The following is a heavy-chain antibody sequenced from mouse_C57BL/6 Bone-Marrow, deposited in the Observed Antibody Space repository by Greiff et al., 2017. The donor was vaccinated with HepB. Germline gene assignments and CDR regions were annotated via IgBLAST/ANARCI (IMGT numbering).Heavy chain of an antibody. CDR1: GFTFSDYY. V-gene: IGHV5-16*01. CDR3: ARIDYGTPNY. J-gene: IGHJ2*01. CDR2: INYDGSST. D-gene: IGHD1-1*01. Sequence: DVKLVESEGGLVQPGSSMKLSCTASGFTFSDYYMAWVRQVPEKGLEWVANINYDGSSTYYLDSLKSRFIISRDNAKNILYLQMSSLKSEDTATYYCARIDYGTPNYWGQGTTLTVSS.